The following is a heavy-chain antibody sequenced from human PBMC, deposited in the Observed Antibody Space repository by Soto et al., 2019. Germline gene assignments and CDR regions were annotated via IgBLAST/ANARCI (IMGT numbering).Heavy chain of an antibody. CDR3: ARRARPDFYYMDV. CDR1: GFTLSGYA. D-gene: IGHD6-6*01. CDR2: ISSNGVGT. J-gene: IGHJ6*03. Sequence: GGSLRLSCAASGFTLSGYAMDWVRQAPGKGLEYVSGISSNGVGTYYANSVQGRFTISRDNSKSTVYLQMGSLRPEGMAVYYCARRARPDFYYMDVWGKGTTVTVSS. V-gene: IGHV3-64*01.